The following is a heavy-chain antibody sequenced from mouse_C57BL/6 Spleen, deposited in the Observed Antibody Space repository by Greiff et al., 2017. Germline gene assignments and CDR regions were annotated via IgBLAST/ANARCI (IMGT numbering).Heavy chain of an antibody. V-gene: IGHV1-50*01. Sequence: QVQLQQPGAELVKPGASVKLSCKASGYTFTSYWMQWVKQRPGQGLEWIGEIDPSDSYTNYNQKFKGKAKLTVDTSSSTAYMQLSSLTSEDSAVYYSARGYRYDDYAIDYWCQGTTVTVSS. CDR1: GYTFTSYW. CDR2: IDPSDSYT. J-gene: IGHJ4*01. CDR3: ARGYRYDDYAIDY. D-gene: IGHD2-14*01.